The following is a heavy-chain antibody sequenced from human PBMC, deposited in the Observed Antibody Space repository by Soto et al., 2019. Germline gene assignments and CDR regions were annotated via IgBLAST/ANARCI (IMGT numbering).Heavy chain of an antibody. CDR1: GGSISSYY. CDR3: ARDMVVLGDSNDYYYYGMDV. V-gene: IGHV4-4*07. CDR2: IYTSGST. Sequence: PSETLSLTCTVSGGSISSYYWSWIRQPAGKGLEWIGRIYTSGSTNYNPSLKSRVTMSVDTSKNQVSLKLSSVTAADTAVYYCARDMVVLGDSNDYYYYGMDVWGQGTTVTVS. D-gene: IGHD4-17*01. J-gene: IGHJ6*02.